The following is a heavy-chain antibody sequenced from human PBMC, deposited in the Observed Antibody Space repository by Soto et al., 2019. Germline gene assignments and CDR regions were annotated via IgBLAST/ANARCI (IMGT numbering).Heavy chain of an antibody. CDR1: GGTFSSYA. J-gene: IGHJ6*02. V-gene: IGHV1-69*01. CDR2: IIPIFGTA. Sequence: QVQLVQSGAEVKKPGSSVKVSCKASGGTFSSYAISWVRQAPGQGLEWMGGIIPIFGTANYAQKFQGRVTITADESTSTAYMELSSLRSEDTAVYYCAREVTMVRGATVYYYYGMDVWGQGTTVTVSS. CDR3: AREVTMVRGATVYYYYGMDV. D-gene: IGHD3-10*01.